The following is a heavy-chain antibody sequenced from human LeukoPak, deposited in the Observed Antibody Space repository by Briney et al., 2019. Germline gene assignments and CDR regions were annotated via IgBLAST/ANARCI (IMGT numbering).Heavy chain of an antibody. V-gene: IGHV6-1*01. J-gene: IGHJ4*02. CDR2: TYYGSKWYN. CDR3: ARGGGGGRATIDY. CDR1: GDSVSSNSAS. Sequence: SQTLSLTCVISGDSVSSNSASWNWLRQSPSRGLEWLGRTYYGSKWYNDYAVSVKSRITINPDTSRNQFSLQLNSVTPEDTAVYYCARGGGGGRATIDYWGQGTLVTVSS. D-gene: IGHD3-16*01.